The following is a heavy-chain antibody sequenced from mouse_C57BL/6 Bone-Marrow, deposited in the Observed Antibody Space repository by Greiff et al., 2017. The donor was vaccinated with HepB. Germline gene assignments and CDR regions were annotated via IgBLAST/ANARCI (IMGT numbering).Heavy chain of an antibody. V-gene: IGHV2-6*01. CDR2: IWGVGST. CDR3: ASGGLRRGGNY. Sequence: VQLQQSGPGLVAPSQSLSITCTVSGFSLTSYGVDWVRQSPGKGLEWLGVIWGVGSTNYNSALKSRLSISKDNSKSQVFLKMNSLQTDETAMYYCASGGLRRGGNYWGQGTTLTVSS. CDR1: GFSLTSYG. J-gene: IGHJ2*01. D-gene: IGHD2-4*01.